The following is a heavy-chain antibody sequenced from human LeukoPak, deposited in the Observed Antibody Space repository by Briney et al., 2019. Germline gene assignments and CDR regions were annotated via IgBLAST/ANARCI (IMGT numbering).Heavy chain of an antibody. J-gene: IGHJ6*02. CDR3: AREGYWRGSYYYGMDV. D-gene: IGHD2-15*01. Sequence: SETLSLTCAVYGGSFSGYYWSWIRQPPGKGLEWIGYIYYSGSTNYNPSLKSRVTISVDTSKNQFSLKLSSVTAADTAVYYCAREGYWRGSYYYGMDVWGQGTTVTVSS. CDR1: GGSFSGYY. CDR2: IYYSGST. V-gene: IGHV4-59*01.